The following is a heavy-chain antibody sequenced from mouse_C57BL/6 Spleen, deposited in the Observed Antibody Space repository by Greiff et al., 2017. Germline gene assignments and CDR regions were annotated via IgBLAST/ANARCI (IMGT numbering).Heavy chain of an antibody. V-gene: IGHV1-82*01. CDR2: IYPGDGDT. D-gene: IGHD2-2*01. CDR1: GYAFSSSW. Sequence: QVQLQQSGPELVKPGASVKISCKASGYAFSSSWMNWVKQRPGKGLEWIGRIYPGDGDTNYNGKFKGKATLTADKSSSTAYMQLSSLTSEDSAVYFFAREDYGSSMDYWGQGTSVTVSS. J-gene: IGHJ4*01. CDR3: AREDYGSSMDY.